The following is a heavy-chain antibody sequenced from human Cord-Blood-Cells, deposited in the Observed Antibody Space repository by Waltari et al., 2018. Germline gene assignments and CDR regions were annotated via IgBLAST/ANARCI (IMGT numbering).Heavy chain of an antibody. V-gene: IGHV4-39*01. CDR3: ARPRYSSSWYVDY. CDR1: GGSISSSSYY. J-gene: IGHJ4*02. Sequence: QLQLQESGPGLVKPSETLSLTCTVSGGSISSSSYYWDWIRQPPGKGLEWIGSIYYSGSTYDNPSLKSRVTISVDTSKNQFSLKLSSVTAADTAVYYCARPRYSSSWYVDYWGQGTLVTVSS. CDR2: IYYSGST. D-gene: IGHD6-13*01.